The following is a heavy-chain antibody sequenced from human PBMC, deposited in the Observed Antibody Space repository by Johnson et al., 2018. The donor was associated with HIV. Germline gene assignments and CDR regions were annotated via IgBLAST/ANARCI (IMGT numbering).Heavy chain of an antibody. V-gene: IGHV3-30*03. J-gene: IGHJ3*02. CDR1: GFTFSSYG. CDR2: ISYDGSNK. D-gene: IGHD2-8*02. CDR3: ARPVSPWSAYDAFDI. Sequence: QVQLVESGGGLVQPGRSLRLSCAASGFTFSSYGMHWVRQAPGKGLEWVAVISYDGSNKYYTDSVKGRFTISRDNAKNTLYLQMNSLRAEDTAVYYCARPVSPWSAYDAFDIWGQGTMVTVSS.